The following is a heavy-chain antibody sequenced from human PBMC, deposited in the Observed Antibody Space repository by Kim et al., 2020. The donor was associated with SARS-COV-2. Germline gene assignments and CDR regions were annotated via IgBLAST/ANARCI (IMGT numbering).Heavy chain of an antibody. V-gene: IGHV3-23*01. CDR3: TKRTSGAWPFDN. D-gene: IGHD2-2*01. Sequence: GGSLRLSCEASGFTFTSYAMTWVRQAPGKGLEWVASIGITGGNTYYADSVKGRFTISRDNSRDTLFLHMNSLRAEDTAVYYCTKRTSGAWPFDNWGQGTLVSGSS. CDR2: IGITGGNT. J-gene: IGHJ4*02. CDR1: GFTFTSYA.